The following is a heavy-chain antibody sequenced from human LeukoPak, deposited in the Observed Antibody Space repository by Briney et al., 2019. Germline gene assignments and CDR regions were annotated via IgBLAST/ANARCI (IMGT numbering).Heavy chain of an antibody. CDR1: GYTFIGNY. J-gene: IGHJ4*02. CDR3: ARDLAVAGTMVEFDY. CDR2: INPNSGGT. V-gene: IGHV1-2*02. D-gene: IGHD6-19*01. Sequence: ASVKVSCKASGYTFIGNYMHWVRQAPGQGLEWMGWINPNSGGTNYAQKFQGRVTMTRDTSISAAYMELSRLRSDDTAVYYCARDLAVAGTMVEFDYWGQGTLVTVSS.